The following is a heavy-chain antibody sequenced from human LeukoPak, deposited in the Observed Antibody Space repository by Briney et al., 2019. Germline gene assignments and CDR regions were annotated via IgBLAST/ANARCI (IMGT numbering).Heavy chain of an antibody. CDR3: ARTDYSKGRFDP. V-gene: IGHV4-59*12. D-gene: IGHD4-11*01. J-gene: IGHJ5*02. CDR2: IYYSGST. CDR1: GGSITNYY. Sequence: SETLSLTCTVSGGSITNYYWSWIRQPPGKGLEWIGYIYYSGSTNYNPSLKSRVTISVDTSTNQFSLKLTSVTAADTAVYYCARTDYSKGRFDPWGQGTLVTVSS.